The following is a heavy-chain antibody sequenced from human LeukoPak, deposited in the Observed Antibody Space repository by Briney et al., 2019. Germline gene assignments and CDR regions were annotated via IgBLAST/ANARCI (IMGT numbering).Heavy chain of an antibody. CDR2: ISSSSSYI. J-gene: IGHJ4*02. CDR1: GGSISSSS. V-gene: IGHV3-21*01. CDR3: ARDGLVDY. Sequence: ETLSLTCTVSGGSISSSSYYWGWIRQPPGKGLEWVSSISSSSSYIYYADSVKGRFTISRDNAKNSLYLQMNSLRAEDTAVYYCARDGLVDYWGQGTLVTVSS.